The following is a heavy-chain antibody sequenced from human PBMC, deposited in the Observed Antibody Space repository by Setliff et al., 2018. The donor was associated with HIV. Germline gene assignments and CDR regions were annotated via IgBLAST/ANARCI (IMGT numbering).Heavy chain of an antibody. D-gene: IGHD2-8*01. CDR2: IFYTGST. CDR1: GGSISSSTYY. Sequence: SETLSLTCSVSGGSISSSTYYWGWIRQPPGKGLEWIGDIFYTGSTYYNPSLKSRFAISVDTSENQFSLKLNSVTAADTAVYYCARRGRDGVFIMFATGFDPWGQGALVTVSS. V-gene: IGHV4-39*01. CDR3: ARRGRDGVFIMFATGFDP. J-gene: IGHJ5*02.